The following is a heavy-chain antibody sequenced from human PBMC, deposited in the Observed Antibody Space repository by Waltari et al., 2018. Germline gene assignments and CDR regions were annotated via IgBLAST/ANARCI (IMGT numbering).Heavy chain of an antibody. CDR1: GFTFSSYG. V-gene: IGHV3-30*02. Sequence: QVQLVESGGGVVQPGGSLRLSCAASGFTFSSYGMHWVRQAPGKGLEWVAFIRYDGSNKYYADSVKGRFTISRDNSKNTLYLQMNSLRAEDTAVYYCAKVVSLGANYFDYWGQGTLVTVSS. CDR3: AKVVSLGANYFDY. J-gene: IGHJ4*02. CDR2: IRYDGSNK. D-gene: IGHD1-26*01.